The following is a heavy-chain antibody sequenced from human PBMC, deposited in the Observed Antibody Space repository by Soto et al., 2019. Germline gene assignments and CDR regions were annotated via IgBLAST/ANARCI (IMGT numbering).Heavy chain of an antibody. CDR1: GDSVSSNSAA. D-gene: IGHD3-3*01. V-gene: IGHV6-1*01. CDR3: ARDSTIFHRSVYYYMDV. J-gene: IGHJ6*03. Sequence: QSPTLSLTCAISGDSVSSNSAAWNWIRQSPSRGLEWLGRTYYRSKWYNDYAVSVKSRITINPDTSKNQFSLQLNSVTPEDTAVYYCARDSTIFHRSVYYYMDVWGKGTTVTVSS. CDR2: TYYRSKWYN.